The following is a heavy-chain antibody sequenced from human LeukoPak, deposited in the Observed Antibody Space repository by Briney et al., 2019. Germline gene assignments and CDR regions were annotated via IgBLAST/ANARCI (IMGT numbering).Heavy chain of an antibody. Sequence: PSETLSLTCAVYGGSFSGYYWSWIRQPPGKGLEWIGEINHSGSTNYNPSLKSRVTISVDTSKNQFSLKLSSVTAADTAVYYCARSDPAPWYFDYWGQGTLVTVSS. CDR3: ARSDPAPWYFDY. CDR1: GGSFSGYY. CDR2: INHSGST. J-gene: IGHJ4*02. V-gene: IGHV4-34*01.